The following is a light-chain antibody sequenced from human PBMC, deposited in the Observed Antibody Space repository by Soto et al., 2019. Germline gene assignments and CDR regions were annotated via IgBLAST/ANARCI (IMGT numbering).Light chain of an antibody. CDR1: ETIRSNC. Sequence: EIVLTQSPGTLSLSPGDRATLSCRASETIRSNCLAWYQQKPGQAPRLLIYDASSRATGVPDRCSGSGSGTDFSITISALEPEDFAVYFCQQYGDAPQTFGQGTRMEIE. CDR3: QQYGDAPQT. V-gene: IGKV3-20*01. J-gene: IGKJ5*01. CDR2: DAS.